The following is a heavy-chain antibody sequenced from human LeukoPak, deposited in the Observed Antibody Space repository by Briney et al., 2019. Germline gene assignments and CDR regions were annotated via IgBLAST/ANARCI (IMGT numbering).Heavy chain of an antibody. V-gene: IGHV4-4*02. Sequence: PSRSLSPMYGVSGGSISKTNRWTCVRQPPGKGLEWIGEVNLQGSTNYNPSLKSRVAISVDKSENHIALKLTSVTAADTAVYYCAREGGPYRPLDYSGQGTLVTVAS. CDR1: GGSISKTNR. J-gene: IGHJ4*02. CDR3: AREGGPYRPLDY. CDR2: VNLQGST.